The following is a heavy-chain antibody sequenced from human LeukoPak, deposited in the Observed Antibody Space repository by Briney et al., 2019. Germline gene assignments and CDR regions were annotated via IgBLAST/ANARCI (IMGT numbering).Heavy chain of an antibody. CDR2: IYSGDTT. Sequence: GGSLRLSCAASGFSVSRKYMSWVRQTPGKGLEWVSLIYSGDTTYYADSVKGRFTISRDNFKNTLYLQMNSLRAEDTAVYYCATVLSDSRGWYHFDNWGQGTLVTVSS. J-gene: IGHJ4*02. V-gene: IGHV3-53*01. CDR3: ATVLSDSRGWYHFDN. CDR1: GFSVSRKY. D-gene: IGHD6-19*01.